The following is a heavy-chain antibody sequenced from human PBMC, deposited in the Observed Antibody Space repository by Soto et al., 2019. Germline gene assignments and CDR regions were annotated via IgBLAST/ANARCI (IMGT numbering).Heavy chain of an antibody. J-gene: IGHJ4*02. D-gene: IGHD2-2*02. CDR1: GGCMSSYY. Sequence: ETRSLTGTVPGGCMSSYYWSWIRQPPGKGLEWIGYIYYSGSTNYNPSLKSRVTISVDTSKNQFYLKMSSVTAADTAVYYCASSTAAIRFAFDDWGRGTLVTVPS. CDR2: IYYSGST. V-gene: IGHV4-59*01. CDR3: ASSTAAIRFAFDD.